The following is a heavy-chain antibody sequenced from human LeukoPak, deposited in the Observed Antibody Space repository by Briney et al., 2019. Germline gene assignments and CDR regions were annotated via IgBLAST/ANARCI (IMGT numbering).Heavy chain of an antibody. Sequence: ASVKVSCKTSGYTFTSYGITWVRQAPGKGLEWMGWISAYNGNIDYAQNLQGRVTMTTDTSTSTAYMELRSLRSDGTAVYYCTIMTHCTGGTCYSYDHWGQGTMVAVSS. CDR2: ISAYNGNI. V-gene: IGHV1-18*01. CDR1: GYTFTSYG. J-gene: IGHJ4*02. D-gene: IGHD2-15*01. CDR3: TIMTHCTGGTCYSYDH.